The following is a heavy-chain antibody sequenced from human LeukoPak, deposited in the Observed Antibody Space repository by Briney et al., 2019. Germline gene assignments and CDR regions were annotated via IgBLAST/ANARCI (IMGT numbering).Heavy chain of an antibody. Sequence: TGGSLRLSCAASGFVFSSYWMHWVRQAPGKGLVWVSLINNDGSDIMYADSVKGRFTISRDNAKSTLYLQMNSLRAEDTAVYHWVRGWQMAFDHWGQGTLVTVSS. CDR1: GFVFSSYW. CDR3: VRGWQMAFDH. D-gene: IGHD5-24*01. J-gene: IGHJ4*02. CDR2: INNDGSDI. V-gene: IGHV3-74*03.